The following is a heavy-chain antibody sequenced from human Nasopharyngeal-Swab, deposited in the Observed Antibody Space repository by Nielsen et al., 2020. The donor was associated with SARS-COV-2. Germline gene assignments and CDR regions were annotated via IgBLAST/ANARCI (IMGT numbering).Heavy chain of an antibody. J-gene: IGHJ4*02. CDR2: ISSSSSYI. D-gene: IGHD6-6*01. CDR3: ARTILSSSPEEGFDY. Sequence: QPPGKGLEWVSSISSSSSYIYYADSVKGRFTISRDNAKNSLYLQMNSLRAEDTAVYYCARTILSSSPEEGFDYWGQGTRVTVSS. V-gene: IGHV3-21*01.